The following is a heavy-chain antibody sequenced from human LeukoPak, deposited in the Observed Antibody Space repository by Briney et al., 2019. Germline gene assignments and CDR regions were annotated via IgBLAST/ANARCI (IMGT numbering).Heavy chain of an antibody. V-gene: IGHV4-39*07. CDR1: GGSISSSSYY. J-gene: IGHJ4*02. CDR3: ARAFLEWYEPEGYFDY. D-gene: IGHD3-3*01. CDR2: IYYGGST. Sequence: SETLSLTCTVSGGSISSSSYYWGWIRQPPGKGLEWIGSIYYGGSTYYNPSLKSRVTISVDTSKNQFSLKLSSVAAADTAVYYCARAFLEWYEPEGYFDYWGQGTLVTVSS.